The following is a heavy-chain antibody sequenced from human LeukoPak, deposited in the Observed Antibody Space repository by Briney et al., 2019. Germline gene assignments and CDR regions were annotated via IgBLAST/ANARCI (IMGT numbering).Heavy chain of an antibody. CDR2: ISSSGSTI. D-gene: IGHD2-21*01. CDR1: GFTFSDYY. V-gene: IGHV3-11*01. Sequence: GGSLRLSCAASGFTFSDYYMSWIRQAPGKGLEWVSYISSSGSTIYYADSVKGRVTISRDNAKDSMYLQMNTVRADEPAVYYCSRHCGTVPALLPIDYWGQGTLVTVSS. J-gene: IGHJ4*02. CDR3: SRHCGTVPALLPIDY.